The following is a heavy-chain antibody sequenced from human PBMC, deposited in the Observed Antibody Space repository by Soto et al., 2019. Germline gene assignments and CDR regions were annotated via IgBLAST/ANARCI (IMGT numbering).Heavy chain of an antibody. D-gene: IGHD2-21*02. V-gene: IGHV4-4*07. CDR1: GVSVTSYT. CDR3: ARDGMTTGDT. CDR2: VFSSVSA. Sequence: LSLTCIVSGVSVTSYTWSWVRQPANKGLEWIGRVFSSVSATYNPPLKSRVSISMDTAENRISLKLDSVTAADAGVYFCARDGMTTGDTWGPGTLVTVSS. J-gene: IGHJ4*02.